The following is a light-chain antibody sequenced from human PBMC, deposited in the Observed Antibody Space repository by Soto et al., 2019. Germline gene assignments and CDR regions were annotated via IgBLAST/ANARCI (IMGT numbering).Light chain of an antibody. CDR3: QQYYNPTHT. V-gene: IGKV4-1*01. J-gene: IGKJ1*01. CDR2: WAS. Sequence: DIVLTQSPDSLAVSLGERATINCKSSQSLLYSSNNKNYLAWYQQKPGQPPKLLISWASTRESGVPDRFSGSGSGTDFTLTISSLQAEDVAVYYCQQYYNPTHTFGLGTKVEIK. CDR1: QSLLYSSNNKNY.